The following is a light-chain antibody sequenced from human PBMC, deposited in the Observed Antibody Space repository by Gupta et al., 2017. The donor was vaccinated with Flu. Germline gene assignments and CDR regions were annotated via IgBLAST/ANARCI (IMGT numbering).Light chain of an antibody. CDR1: SSDVGAYNY. CDR2: EVS. J-gene: IGLJ1*01. CDR3: SADTSSSTRV. Sequence: QSALTPPASVSGSPGQSITIPCTGTSSDVGAYNYVSWYQQHPGKAPKVMIFEVSNRPAGVSNRFSGSKSGNTASLTISERQDEDEADYYGSADTSSSTRVFGTGTKVTVL. V-gene: IGLV2-14*01.